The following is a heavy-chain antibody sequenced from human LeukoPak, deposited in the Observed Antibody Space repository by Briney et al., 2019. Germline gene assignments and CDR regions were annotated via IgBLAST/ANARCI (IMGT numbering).Heavy chain of an antibody. D-gene: IGHD3-10*02. J-gene: IGHJ6*04. V-gene: IGHV3-7*01. Sequence: GGSLRLSCVASGFTFSSSDWMTWVRQAPGKGLEWVANIKQDGGKKYYVDSVKGRFTISRDNAKNSLYLQMNSLRAEDTAVYYCAELGITMIGGVWGKGTTVTISS. CDR1: GFTFSSSDW. CDR2: IKQDGGKK. CDR3: AELGITMIGGV.